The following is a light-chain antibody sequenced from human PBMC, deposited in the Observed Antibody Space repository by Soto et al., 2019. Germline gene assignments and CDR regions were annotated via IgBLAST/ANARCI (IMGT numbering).Light chain of an antibody. V-gene: IGKV3-20*01. Sequence: EFVLTQSPGTLSLSPGETATLSCRASESIINDYSAWYQQRPGQPPRLLIYATSKRAPGIPDRFSGSGSGTDFTLTISGLEPEDFAVYYCQQYGRSPLFVQGTRLEIK. J-gene: IGKJ5*01. CDR3: QQYGRSPL. CDR1: ESIINDY. CDR2: ATS.